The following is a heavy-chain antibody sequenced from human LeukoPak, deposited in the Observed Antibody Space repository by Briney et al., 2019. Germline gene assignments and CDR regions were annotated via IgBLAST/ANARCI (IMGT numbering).Heavy chain of an antibody. Sequence: PWASVKVSCKASGYTFTSYAMHWVRQAPGQRLEWMGWINAGNGNTKYSQKFQGRVTITRDTSASTAYMELSSLRSEDTAVYYCARDGITVTTLPDDYWGQGTLVTVSS. CDR1: GYTFTSYA. D-gene: IGHD4-17*01. J-gene: IGHJ4*02. CDR2: INAGNGNT. V-gene: IGHV1-3*01. CDR3: ARDGITVTTLPDDY.